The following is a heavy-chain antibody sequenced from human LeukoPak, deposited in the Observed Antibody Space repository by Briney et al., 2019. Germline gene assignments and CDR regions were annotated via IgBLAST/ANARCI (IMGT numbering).Heavy chain of an antibody. V-gene: IGHV1-69*06. Sequence: ASVKVSCKASGGTFSSYAISWVRQAPGQGLEWMGGIIPIFGTANYAQKFQGRVTITADKSTSTAYMELSSLRSEDTAVYYCASLGYSSPYYYYMDVWGKGTTVTVSS. D-gene: IGHD5-18*01. CDR3: ASLGYSSPYYYYMDV. CDR1: GGTFSSYA. CDR2: IIPIFGTA. J-gene: IGHJ6*03.